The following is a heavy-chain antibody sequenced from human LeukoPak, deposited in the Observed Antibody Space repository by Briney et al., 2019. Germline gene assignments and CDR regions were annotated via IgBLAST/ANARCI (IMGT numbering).Heavy chain of an antibody. CDR2: ISSSGSTI. Sequence: GGTLRLSCAASGFTFTKYGMSWVRQAPGKGLEWVSYISSSGSTIYYADSVKGRFTISRDNAKNSLYLQMNSLRAEDTAVYYCAELGITMIGGVWGKGTTVTISS. D-gene: IGHD3-10*02. CDR3: AELGITMIGGV. J-gene: IGHJ6*04. V-gene: IGHV3-48*03. CDR1: GFTFTKYG.